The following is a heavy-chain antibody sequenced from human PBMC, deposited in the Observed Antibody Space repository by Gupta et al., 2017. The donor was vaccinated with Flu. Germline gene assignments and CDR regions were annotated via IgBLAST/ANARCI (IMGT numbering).Heavy chain of an antibody. V-gene: IGHV3-9*01. Sequence: EVQLVESGGGLVQPGRSLRLSCAASGFTFDDYAMHWVRQAPGKGLEWVSGISWNSGSIGYADSVKGRFTISRDNAKNSLYLQMNSLRAEDTALYYCAKDMAQQRGYVFQHWGQGTLVTVSS. CDR3: AKDMAQQRGYVFQH. D-gene: IGHD5-18*01. J-gene: IGHJ1*01. CDR2: ISWNSGSI. CDR1: GFTFDDYA.